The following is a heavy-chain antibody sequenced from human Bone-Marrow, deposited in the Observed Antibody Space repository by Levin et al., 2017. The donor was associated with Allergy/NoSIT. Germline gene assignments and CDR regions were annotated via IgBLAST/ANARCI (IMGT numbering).Heavy chain of an antibody. CDR2: INPKRGGT. Sequence: ASVKVSCKASGYTLTAYYIHWVRQAPGQGLEWMGWINPKRGGTKYAQKVQGRVTMTRDTSISTVYMEVSRLKSDDTAVYYCAIDQAIYGSGSPDYWGQGTLVTVSA. D-gene: IGHD3-10*01. CDR3: AIDQAIYGSGSPDY. CDR1: GYTLTAYY. J-gene: IGHJ4*02. V-gene: IGHV1-2*02.